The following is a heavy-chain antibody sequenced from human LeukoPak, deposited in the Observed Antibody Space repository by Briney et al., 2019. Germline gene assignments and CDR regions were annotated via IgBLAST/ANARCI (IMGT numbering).Heavy chain of an antibody. J-gene: IGHJ3*02. CDR3: ARHRTGMGSSSSAFDI. Sequence: SETLSLTCTVSGGSISSYYWSWIRQPPGKGLEWLGYIYYSGSTNYNPSLKSRVTISVDTSKNQFSLKLSSVTAADTAVYYCARHRTGMGSSSSAFDIWGQGTMVTVSS. CDR1: GGSISSYY. CDR2: IYYSGST. D-gene: IGHD6-13*01. V-gene: IGHV4-59*08.